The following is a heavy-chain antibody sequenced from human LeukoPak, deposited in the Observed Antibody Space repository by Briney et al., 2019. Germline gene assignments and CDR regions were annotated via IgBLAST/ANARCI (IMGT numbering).Heavy chain of an antibody. J-gene: IGHJ4*02. D-gene: IGHD3-10*01. Sequence: GGSLRLSCAASGFIFSSYGMIWVRQAPGKGLEWVSGINNHDGNTYNADSVKGRFIISRDDSKNTLYLQMNSLRAEDTAVYYCARDYYDSVSYGGISFDYWGQGTVVTVFS. CDR1: GFIFSSYG. CDR3: ARDYYDSVSYGGISFDY. V-gene: IGHV3-23*01. CDR2: INNHDGNT.